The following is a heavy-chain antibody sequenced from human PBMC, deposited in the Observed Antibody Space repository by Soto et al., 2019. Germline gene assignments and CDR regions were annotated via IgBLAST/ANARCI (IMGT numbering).Heavy chain of an antibody. CDR2: INHSGST. D-gene: IGHD2-2*01. J-gene: IGHJ5*02. CDR3: ARAGRYCSSTSCSRRDNWFDP. CDR1: GGSFSGDY. Sequence: PSETLSLTCAVYGGSFSGDYWSWIRQPPGKGLEWIGEINHSGSTNYNPSLKSRVTISVDTSKNQFSLKLSSVTAADTAVYYCARAGRYCSSTSCSRRDNWFDPWGQGTLVTVSS. V-gene: IGHV4-34*01.